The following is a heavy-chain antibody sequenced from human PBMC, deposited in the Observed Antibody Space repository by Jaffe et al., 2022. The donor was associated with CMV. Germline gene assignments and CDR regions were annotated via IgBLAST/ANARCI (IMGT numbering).Heavy chain of an antibody. CDR3: ARKRIAAAGINYYYYMDV. Sequence: QVQLQQWGAGLLKPSETLSLTCAVYGGSFSGYYWSWIRQPPGKGLEWIGEINHSGSTNYNPSLKSRVTISVDTSKNQFSLKLSSVTAADTAVYYCARKRIAAAGINYYYYMDVWGKGTTVTVSS. J-gene: IGHJ6*03. CDR2: INHSGST. CDR1: GGSFSGYY. V-gene: IGHV4-34*01. D-gene: IGHD6-13*01.